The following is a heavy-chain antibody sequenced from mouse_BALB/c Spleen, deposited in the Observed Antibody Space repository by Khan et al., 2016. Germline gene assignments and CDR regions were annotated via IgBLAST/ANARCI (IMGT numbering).Heavy chain of an antibody. CDR2: INPDSRTI. Sequence: EVKLLESGGGLVQPGGSLKLSCAASGFDFSRYWMSWVRQAPGKGLEWIGEINPDSRTINYKPSLKDKFIISRDNAKKTLYLQLSKVRSEDTALSYCGSLYYYGFFDYWGQGTTLTVSS. V-gene: IGHV4-1*02. CDR1: GFDFSRYW. D-gene: IGHD1-1*01. CDR3: GSLYYYGFFDY. J-gene: IGHJ2*01.